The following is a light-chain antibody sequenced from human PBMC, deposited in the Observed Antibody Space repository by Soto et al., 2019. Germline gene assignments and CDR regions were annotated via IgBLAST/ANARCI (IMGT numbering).Light chain of an antibody. CDR2: EVS. V-gene: IGLV2-14*01. J-gene: IGLJ2*01. CDR1: SSDVGSYNY. CDR3: SSYTSSSPVV. Sequence: QSALTQPASVSGSPGQSITISCTGTSSDVGSYNYVSWYQQHPGKVPKLMIYEVSNRPSGVSNRFSGSKSGNTASLTISGLQAEDEADYYCSSYTSSSPVVFGGGTTLTVL.